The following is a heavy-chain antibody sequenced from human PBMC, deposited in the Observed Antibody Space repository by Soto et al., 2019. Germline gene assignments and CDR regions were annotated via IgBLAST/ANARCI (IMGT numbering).Heavy chain of an antibody. CDR1: GFTFSSYA. CDR3: ARGNFFNQKGHVTGYSSSWLGYYYYYYGMDV. CDR2: ISYDGSNK. Sequence: GGSLRLSCAASGFTFSSYAMHWVRQAPGKGLEWVAVISYDGSNKYYADSVKGRFTISRDNSKNTLYLQMNSLRAEDTAVYYCARGNFFNQKGHVTGYSSSWLGYYYYYYGMDVWGQGTTVTVSS. J-gene: IGHJ6*02. V-gene: IGHV3-30-3*01. D-gene: IGHD6-13*01.